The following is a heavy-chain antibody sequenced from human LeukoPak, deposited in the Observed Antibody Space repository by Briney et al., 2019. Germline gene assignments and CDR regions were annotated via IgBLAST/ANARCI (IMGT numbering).Heavy chain of an antibody. V-gene: IGHV4-61*09. CDR2: IYTSGST. CDR1: GGSISTGSYY. Sequence: PSETLSLTCTVSGGSISTGSYYWSWIRQPAGKGLEWIGHIYTSGSTYYNPSLKSRVTISVDTSKNQFSLKLSSVTAADTAVYYWARVLGYYYYMDVWGKGTTVTVSS. J-gene: IGHJ6*03. CDR3: ARVLGYYYYMDV.